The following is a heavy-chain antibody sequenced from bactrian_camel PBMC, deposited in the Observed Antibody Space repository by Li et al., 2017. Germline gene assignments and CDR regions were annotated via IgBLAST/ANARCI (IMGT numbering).Heavy chain of an antibody. D-gene: IGHD5*01. CDR2: IYTPGGTT. V-gene: IGHV3S54*01. J-gene: IGHJ4*01. CDR1: GNADC. Sequence: VQLVESGGGSVQAGGSMKLSCAGFGNADCLGWFRQAPGKEREGVASIYTPGGTTYYADSVKDRFTVSKDNAKNTLYLQMNNLKPEDTAMYYCAADTVLTPDDDDYANREYNYWGQGTQVTVS. CDR3: AADTVLTPDDDDYANREYNY.